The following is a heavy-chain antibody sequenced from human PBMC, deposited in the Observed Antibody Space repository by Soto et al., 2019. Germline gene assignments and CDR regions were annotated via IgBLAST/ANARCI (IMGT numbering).Heavy chain of an antibody. D-gene: IGHD3-22*01. CDR3: ALRSMAVVPEY. J-gene: IGHJ4*02. Sequence: SETLSLTCTVSGGSISSHYWSWIRQPPGKGLESIGYLYYGRSANYNPSLKSRVTLSVDTSTNQCSLTLSSMTAADTAVYYCALRSMAVVPEYWGQGTLVTVSS. V-gene: IGHV4-59*11. CDR1: GGSISSHY. CDR2: LYYGRSA.